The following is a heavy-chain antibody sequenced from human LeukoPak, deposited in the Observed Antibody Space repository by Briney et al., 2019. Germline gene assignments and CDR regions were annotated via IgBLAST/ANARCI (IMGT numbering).Heavy chain of an antibody. J-gene: IGHJ6*03. D-gene: IGHD5-12*01. CDR2: IKLDGSEK. Sequence: GGSLRLSCAASGFTFSSYWMSWVRQAPGKGLEWVANIKLDGSEKYYVDSVKGRFTISRDNAKNSLYLQMNSLRAEDTAVYYCARGAVGGYSGYQYYYYYMDVWGKGTTVTVSS. V-gene: IGHV3-7*01. CDR3: ARGAVGGYSGYQYYYYYMDV. CDR1: GFTFSSYW.